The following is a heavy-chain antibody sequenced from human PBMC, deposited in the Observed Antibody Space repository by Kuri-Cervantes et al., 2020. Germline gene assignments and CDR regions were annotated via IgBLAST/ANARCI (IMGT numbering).Heavy chain of an antibody. CDR1: GFTFDDYS. CDR3: AKGGTTSHCSGGSCYGGYFDY. V-gene: IGHV3-23*01. J-gene: IGHJ4*02. Sequence: LSLTCAASGFTFDDYSMHWVRQAPGKGLEWVAAISGRGGSTYYAESVKGRFTISRDNSKNTLYLQMNSLRAEDTAVYYCAKGGTTSHCSGGSCYGGYFDYWGQGTLVTVSS. D-gene: IGHD2-15*01. CDR2: ISGRGGST.